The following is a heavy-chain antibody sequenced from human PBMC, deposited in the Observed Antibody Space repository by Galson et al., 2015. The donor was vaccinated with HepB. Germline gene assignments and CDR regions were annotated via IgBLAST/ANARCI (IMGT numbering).Heavy chain of an antibody. CDR2: ISGGSGTT. V-gene: IGHV3-23*01. D-gene: IGHD2-15*01. Sequence: SLRLSCAASGFTFNSYAMSWVRQAPGKGLEWVSTISGGSGTTYYADSVKGRFTISTDNSKDTVYLQMSSLRAEDTAIYYCAKASQVTCIGGRCYPLECWGQRALVTVSS. CDR1: GFTFNSYA. CDR3: AKASQVTCIGGRCYPLEC. J-gene: IGHJ4*02.